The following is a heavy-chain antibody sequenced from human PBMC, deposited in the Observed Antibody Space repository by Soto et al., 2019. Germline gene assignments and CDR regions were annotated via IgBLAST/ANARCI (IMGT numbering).Heavy chain of an antibody. CDR2: IIPIFGTA. J-gene: IGHJ5*02. CDR3: APGIVIVPAAMRAVWFDP. Sequence: SVKVSCKDSRGTFGSYAISWVRQAPRQGREWMGGIIPIFGTAHYAQKFQGRVTITADESTSSAYMELSSLRSEDTAVYYCAPGIVIVPAAMRAVWFDPWGQGTLVTVSS. D-gene: IGHD2-2*01. V-gene: IGHV1-69*13. CDR1: RGTFGSYA.